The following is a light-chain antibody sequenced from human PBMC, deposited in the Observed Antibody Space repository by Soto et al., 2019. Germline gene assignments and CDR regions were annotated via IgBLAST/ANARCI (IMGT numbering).Light chain of an antibody. CDR2: GAS. V-gene: IGKV3-11*01. J-gene: IGKJ1*01. CDR1: ENVRTF. CDR3: QQHSHWPPWT. Sequence: EVVMTQSPATLSVSPGERATLPCRSSENVRTFVDWYQQKPGQAPRLLIYGASNRATGIPARFSGSGSGTDFTLTISDLEPEDFAVYYCQQHSHWPPWTFGQGTKVDI.